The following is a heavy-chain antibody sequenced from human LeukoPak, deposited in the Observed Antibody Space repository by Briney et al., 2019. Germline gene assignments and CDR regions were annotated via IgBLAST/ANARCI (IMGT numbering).Heavy chain of an antibody. V-gene: IGHV4-38-2*02. Sequence: PSETLSLTCTVSGYSISSGYYWGWIRQPPGKGLEWIGSIYHSGSTYYNPSLKSRVTISVDTSKNQFSLKLSSVTAADTAVYYCARDLTKGGLWGYYYMDVWGKGTTVTVSS. CDR1: GYSISSGYY. CDR2: IYHSGST. CDR3: ARDLTKGGLWGYYYMDV. D-gene: IGHD1-14*01. J-gene: IGHJ6*03.